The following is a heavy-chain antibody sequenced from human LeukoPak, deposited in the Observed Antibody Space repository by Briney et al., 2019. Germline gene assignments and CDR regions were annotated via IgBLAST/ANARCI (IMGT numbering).Heavy chain of an antibody. Sequence: GGSLILSCASSGFTFSSYAMSWGRKARGKGVERVSAIRGSGGSTYYADSVKRRFTISRDNSNNTLYLQMNILRAEDAAVYYCAKSDRGWYGETFDYWGQGTLVTVSS. J-gene: IGHJ4*02. CDR3: AKSDRGWYGETFDY. D-gene: IGHD6-19*01. CDR1: GFTFSSYA. V-gene: IGHV3-23*01. CDR2: IRGSGGST.